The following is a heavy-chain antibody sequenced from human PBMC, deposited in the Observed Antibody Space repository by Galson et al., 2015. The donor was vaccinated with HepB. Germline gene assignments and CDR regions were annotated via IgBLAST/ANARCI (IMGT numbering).Heavy chain of an antibody. D-gene: IGHD3-9*01. Sequence: TLSLTCTVSGGSISSGGYYWSWIRQHPGKGLEWIGYIYYSGSTYYNPSLKSRVTISVDTSKNQFSLKLSSVTAADTAVYYCARDRFKTGWFSIGWFDPWGQGTLVTVSS. CDR1: GGSISSGGYY. J-gene: IGHJ5*02. CDR3: ARDRFKTGWFSIGWFDP. CDR2: IYYSGST. V-gene: IGHV4-31*03.